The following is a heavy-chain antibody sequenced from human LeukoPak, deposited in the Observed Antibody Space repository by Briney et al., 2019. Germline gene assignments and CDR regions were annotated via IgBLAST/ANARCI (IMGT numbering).Heavy chain of an antibody. D-gene: IGHD3-22*01. V-gene: IGHV1-69*13. CDR1: GGTFSSYA. CDR2: IIPIFGTA. J-gene: IGHJ4*02. Sequence: GASVKVSCKASGGTFSSYAISWVRQAPGQGLEWMGGIIPIFGTANYAQKFQGRVTITADESTSTAYMELSSLRSEDTAVYYCARSVITYYYDSSGYYHHDYWGQGTLVTVSS. CDR3: ARSVITYYYDSSGYYHHDY.